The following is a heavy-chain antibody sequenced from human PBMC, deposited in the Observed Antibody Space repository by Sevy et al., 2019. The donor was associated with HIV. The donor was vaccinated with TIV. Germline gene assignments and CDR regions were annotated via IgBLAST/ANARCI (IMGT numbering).Heavy chain of an antibody. CDR3: ARSSIAAPYYMDV. Sequence: GGSLRLSCAASGFTFSDYYMSWIRQAPGKGLEWVSYISSSGSTIYYADSVKGRFTISRDNAKNSLYLQMNSLRAKDTAVYYCARSSIAAPYYMDVWGKGTTVTVSS. J-gene: IGHJ6*03. D-gene: IGHD6-6*01. CDR2: ISSSGSTI. CDR1: GFTFSDYY. V-gene: IGHV3-11*04.